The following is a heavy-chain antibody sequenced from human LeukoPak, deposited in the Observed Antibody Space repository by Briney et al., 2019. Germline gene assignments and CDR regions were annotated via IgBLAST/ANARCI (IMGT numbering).Heavy chain of an antibody. CDR3: ASGYDFWSGQQFDY. D-gene: IGHD3-3*01. Sequence: SETLSLTCTVSGGSISSYYWSWIRQPPGKGLEWIGYIHYSGSTNYNPSLKSRVTMSVDTSKNQYSLKLSSVTAADTAVYYCASGYDFWSGQQFDYWGQGTLVTVSS. CDR1: GGSISSYY. V-gene: IGHV4-59*01. CDR2: IHYSGST. J-gene: IGHJ4*02.